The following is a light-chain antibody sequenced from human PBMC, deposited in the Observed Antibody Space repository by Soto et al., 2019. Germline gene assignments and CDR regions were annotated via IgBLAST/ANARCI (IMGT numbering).Light chain of an antibody. CDR2: GAS. CDR1: QSIRNN. V-gene: IGKV3-15*01. Sequence: EIVMTQSPATLSVSPGERATLSCRASQSIRNNLAWYQQKVGQAPRLLISGASTRATGIPARFSGSGSGTEFTLTISSLQSEDFAIYYCQQYHHWPPLTFGGGTKVEIK. J-gene: IGKJ4*01. CDR3: QQYHHWPPLT.